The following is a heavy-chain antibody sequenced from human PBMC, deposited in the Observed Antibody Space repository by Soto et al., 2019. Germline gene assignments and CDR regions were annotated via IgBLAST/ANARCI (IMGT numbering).Heavy chain of an antibody. CDR2: IKGDGSAK. CDR3: ARDVSPVSGGYYLEAFDI. V-gene: IGHV3-7*05. CDR1: GFAFGNSW. D-gene: IGHD6-25*01. Sequence: EVQLVESGGGLVQPGGSLRLSCAASGFAFGNSWMTWVRQAPGKGLEWVANIKGDGSAKSYLDSVRGRFTVSRDNAENSLFLQMNILRAEYTALYYCARDVSPVSGGYYLEAFDIWGQGTMVTVSS. J-gene: IGHJ3*02.